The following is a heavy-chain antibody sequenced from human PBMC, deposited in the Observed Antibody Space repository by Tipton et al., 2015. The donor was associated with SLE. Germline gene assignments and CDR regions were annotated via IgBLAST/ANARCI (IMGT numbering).Heavy chain of an antibody. V-gene: IGHV4-39*07. CDR1: GGSISSSSYY. J-gene: IGHJ3*02. CDR3: ARGLGTVTTRAFDI. Sequence: TLSLTCTVSGGSISSSSYYWGWIRQPPGKGLEWIGSIYYSGSTYYNPSLKSRVTISVDTSKNQFSLKLSSVTAADTAVYYCARGLGTVTTRAFDIWGQGTMVTVSS. D-gene: IGHD4-17*01. CDR2: IYYSGST.